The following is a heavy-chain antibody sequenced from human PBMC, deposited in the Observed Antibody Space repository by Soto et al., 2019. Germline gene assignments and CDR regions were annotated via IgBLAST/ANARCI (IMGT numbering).Heavy chain of an antibody. D-gene: IGHD6-13*01. CDR1: GFSFSDYF. J-gene: IGHJ6*02. CDR2: INPSGDRT. V-gene: IGHV1-46*01. Sequence: ASVKVSCKASGFSFSDYFMHWVRQAPGQGLEWMGIINPSGDRTDYAQKFQGRVTITRDTSTSTVYMDLSSLRYEGTAVYYCASCSSSWYPCYYYYGMDVWGQGTTVTVSS. CDR3: ASCSSSWYPCYYYYGMDV.